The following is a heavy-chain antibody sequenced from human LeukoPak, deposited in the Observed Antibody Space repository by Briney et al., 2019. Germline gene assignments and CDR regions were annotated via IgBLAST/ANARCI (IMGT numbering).Heavy chain of an antibody. J-gene: IGHJ4*02. CDR1: GFTFDDYG. D-gene: IGHD3-10*01. CDR2: INWNGGST. CDR3: ARGARGVSGYYFDY. Sequence: GGSLRLSCAASGFTFDDYGMSWVRQAPGKGLEWVSGINWNGGSTGYANSVKGRFTISRDNATNSLYLQMNSLRAEDTALYYCARGARGVSGYYFDYWGQGTLVTVSS. V-gene: IGHV3-20*04.